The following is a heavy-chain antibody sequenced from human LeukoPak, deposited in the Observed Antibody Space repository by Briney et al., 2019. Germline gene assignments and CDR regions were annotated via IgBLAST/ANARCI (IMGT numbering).Heavy chain of an antibody. J-gene: IGHJ4*02. D-gene: IGHD2-21*01. CDR3: AKGDVFPPYYFDY. V-gene: IGHV3-23*01. Sequence: PGGSLRLSCAASGFTFSSHAMSWIRQAPGKGLEWVSAISGSGGSTYYADSVKGRFTISRDNSKNTLYLQMNSLRAEDTAVYYCAKGDVFPPYYFDYWGQGTLVTVSS. CDR2: ISGSGGST. CDR1: GFTFSSHA.